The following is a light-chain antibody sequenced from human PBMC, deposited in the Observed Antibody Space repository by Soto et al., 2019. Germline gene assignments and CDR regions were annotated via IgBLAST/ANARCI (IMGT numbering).Light chain of an antibody. J-gene: IGKJ5*01. Sequence: DIQMTQSPSSLSASVGDRVTITCRASQSVSRYLNCYQHTPXKAPKLXXNAASNLRSGVPSRFSGSGSGTDLTLTIDGLQPEDFAVYDGQQSYITPTITFGQGTRLEIK. V-gene: IGKV1-39*01. CDR1: QSVSRY. CDR2: AAS. CDR3: QQSYITPTIT.